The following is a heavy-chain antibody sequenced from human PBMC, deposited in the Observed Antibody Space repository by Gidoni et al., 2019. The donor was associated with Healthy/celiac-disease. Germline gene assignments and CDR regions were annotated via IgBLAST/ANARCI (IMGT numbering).Heavy chain of an antibody. CDR2: FIPSLGIA. Sequence: QVQLVQSGAEVKKPGSSVQVSCQASGGTFSSYAISWVRQAPGQGLEWMGRFIPSLGIANYAQKFQGRVTITADKSTSTAYMELSSLRSEDTAVYYCARDSPGFDPWGQGTLVTVSS. V-gene: IGHV1-69*04. CDR1: GGTFSSYA. CDR3: ARDSPGFDP. J-gene: IGHJ5*02.